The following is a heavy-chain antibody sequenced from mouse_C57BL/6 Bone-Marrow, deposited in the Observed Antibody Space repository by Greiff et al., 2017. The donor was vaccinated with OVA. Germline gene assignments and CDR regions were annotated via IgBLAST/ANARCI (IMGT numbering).Heavy chain of an antibody. CDR2: ISDGGSYT. CDR3: ARGAY. Sequence: EVQLVKSGGGLVKPGGSLKLSCAASGFTFSSYAMSWVRQTPEKRLEWVATISDGGSYTYYPDNVKGRFTISRDNAKNNLYLQMSHLKSEDTAMYYCARGAYWGQGTLVTVSA. J-gene: IGHJ3*01. CDR1: GFTFSSYA. V-gene: IGHV5-4*01.